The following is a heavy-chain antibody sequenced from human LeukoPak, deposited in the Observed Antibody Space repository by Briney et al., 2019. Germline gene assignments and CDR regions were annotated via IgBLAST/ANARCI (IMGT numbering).Heavy chain of an antibody. CDR3: AHISFEYDFWSGYYCGYFDY. CDR1: GFSLSTGGVG. J-gene: IGHJ4*02. CDR2: IYCNDDK. Sequence: SGPTLVNPTQPLTLTCTFSGFSLSTGGVGVGWIRQPPGKALEWLALIYCNDDKRYSPSLKSRLTITKDTSKTHVVLTMTNMDPVDTATYSCAHISFEYDFWSGYYCGYFDYWGQGTLVTVSS. D-gene: IGHD3-3*01. V-gene: IGHV2-5*01.